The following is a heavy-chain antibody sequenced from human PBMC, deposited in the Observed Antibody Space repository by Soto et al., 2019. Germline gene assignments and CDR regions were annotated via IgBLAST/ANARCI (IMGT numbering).Heavy chain of an antibody. V-gene: IGHV4-39*01. Sequence: PSETLSLTCTVSGGSISSSSYYWGWIRQPPGKGLEWIGSIYYSGSTYYNPSLKSRVTISVETSKNQFNLKRSSVTAADTAVYYCARGRGWGYYYYYYGMDVWGQGTTVT. J-gene: IGHJ6*02. CDR3: ARGRGWGYYYYYYGMDV. D-gene: IGHD3-10*01. CDR1: GGSISSSSYY. CDR2: IYYSGST.